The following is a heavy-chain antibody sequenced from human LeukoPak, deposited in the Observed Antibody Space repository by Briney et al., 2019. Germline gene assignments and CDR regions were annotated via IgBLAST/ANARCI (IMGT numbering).Heavy chain of an antibody. V-gene: IGHV3-21*01. CDR1: GFTFSTYS. J-gene: IGHJ4*02. D-gene: IGHD6-6*01. CDR2: ISGDSKYI. CDR3: ARDWDSSSSGLLDY. Sequence: GGSLRLSCTASGFTFSTYSMIWVRQAPGKGLEWVSSISGDSKYIYYADSVKGRLTISRDNAKNSLFLQMNSLRAEDTAVYYCARDWDSSSSGLLDYWGQGTLVTVSS.